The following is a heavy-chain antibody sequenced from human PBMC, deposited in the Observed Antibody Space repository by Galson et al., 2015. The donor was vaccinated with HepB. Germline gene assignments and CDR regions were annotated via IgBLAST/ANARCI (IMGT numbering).Heavy chain of an antibody. CDR3: ARGPRYYYDSSGPGHFDY. D-gene: IGHD3-22*01. V-gene: IGHV3-53*04. Sequence: SLRLSCAASGFTVSSNYMSWVRQAPGKGLEWVSIIYSGTSTYYADSVRGRFTISRHNFKNTLYLQMNSLRAEDTAVYYCARGPRYYYDSSGPGHFDYWGQGTLVTVSS. J-gene: IGHJ4*02. CDR2: IYSGTST. CDR1: GFTVSSNY.